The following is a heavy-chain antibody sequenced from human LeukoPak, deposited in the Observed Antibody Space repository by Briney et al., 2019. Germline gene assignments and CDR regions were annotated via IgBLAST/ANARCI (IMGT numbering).Heavy chain of an antibody. D-gene: IGHD6-19*01. CDR1: GGSFSGYY. J-gene: IGHJ3*02. CDR2: INHSGST. CDR3: ARGLIVGIAVAGSSLEAAFDI. V-gene: IGHV4-34*01. Sequence: SETLSLTCAVYGGSFSGYYWSWIRQPPGKGLEWIGEINHSGSTNYNLSLKSRVTISVDTSKNQFSLKLSSVTVADTAVYYCARGLIVGIAVAGSSLEAAFDIWGQGTMVTVSS.